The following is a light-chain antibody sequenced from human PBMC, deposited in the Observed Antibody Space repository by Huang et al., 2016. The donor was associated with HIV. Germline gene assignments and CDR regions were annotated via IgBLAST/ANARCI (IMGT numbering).Light chain of an antibody. CDR2: GAS. CDR3: QQYASSPVT. CDR1: QSVSSNY. J-gene: IGKJ4*01. V-gene: IGKV3-20*01. Sequence: ELVLTQSPDTLSLSPGVRATLSCRASQSVSSNYLAWYKQKPGQAPRLLIYGASRRAPGVPDRFSGSGSGTDFTLTISRLDPEDFAMYYCQQYASSPVTFGGGTKVEMK.